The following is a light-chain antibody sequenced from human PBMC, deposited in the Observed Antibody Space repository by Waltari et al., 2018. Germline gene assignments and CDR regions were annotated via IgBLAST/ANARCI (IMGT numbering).Light chain of an antibody. V-gene: IGLV2-8*01. CDR1: SSDVGGYNY. CDR3: SSFAGTNNCVV. J-gene: IGLJ2*01. Sequence: QSALTQPPSASGSTGQAVTISCTGTSSDVGGYNYVSWYQQHPGKAPKLILYEVGQRPSGLPARFSGSKSGNAAHVTVSGLPAEDEADYYGSSFAGTNNCVVFGGGTKLTV. CDR2: EVG.